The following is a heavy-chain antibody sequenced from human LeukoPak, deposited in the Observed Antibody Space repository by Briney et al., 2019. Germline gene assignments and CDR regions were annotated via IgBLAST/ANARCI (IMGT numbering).Heavy chain of an antibody. V-gene: IGHV3-23*01. Sequence: GGSLRLSCAASGFTFSSYAMSWVRRAPGKGLEWVSAISGSGGSTYYADSVKGRFTISRDNSKNTLYLQMNSLRAEDTAVYYCAKGYCSSTTCSVDYWGQGTLVTVSS. CDR3: AKGYCSSTTCSVDY. CDR2: ISGSGGST. D-gene: IGHD2-2*01. J-gene: IGHJ4*02. CDR1: GFTFSSYA.